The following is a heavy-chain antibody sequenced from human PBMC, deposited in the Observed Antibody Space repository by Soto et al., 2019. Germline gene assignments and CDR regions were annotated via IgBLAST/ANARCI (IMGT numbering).Heavy chain of an antibody. V-gene: IGHV3-11*01. CDR3: ARDRYGLFDY. D-gene: IGHD5-18*01. Sequence: PGGSLRLSCAASGFTFSEYYMSWLRQAPGKGLEWVSYTSSSVTTTHYADSVKGRFTTSRGNAKNSLYLQMNSLRVDDTAVYYCARDRYGLFDYWGQGALVTVSS. CDR1: GFTFSEYY. J-gene: IGHJ4*02. CDR2: TSSSVTTT.